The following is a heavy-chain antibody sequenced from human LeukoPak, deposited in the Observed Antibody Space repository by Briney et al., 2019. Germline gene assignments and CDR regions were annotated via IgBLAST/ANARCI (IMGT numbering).Heavy chain of an antibody. V-gene: IGHV3-9*01. CDR3: AKGGSSSWDYFDY. CDR1: GFTCDDYA. Sequence: QTGGSLRLSCAASGFTCDDYAMHWVRQAPGKGLEWVSGISWNSGSIGYADSVKGRFTISRDNSKNTLYLQMNSLRGEDTAVYYCAKGGSSSWDYFDYWGQGTPVTVSS. J-gene: IGHJ4*02. CDR2: ISWNSGSI. D-gene: IGHD6-13*01.